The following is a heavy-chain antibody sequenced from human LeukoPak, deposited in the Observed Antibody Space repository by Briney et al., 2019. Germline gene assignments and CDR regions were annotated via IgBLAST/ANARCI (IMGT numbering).Heavy chain of an antibody. CDR1: GDSISSSNSY. CDR3: ARDWWIAVAGTYDAFDI. D-gene: IGHD6-19*01. J-gene: IGHJ3*02. CDR2: IYYSGNT. Sequence: SETLSLTCTVSGDSISSSNSYWGWIRQPPGKGLEWIGSIYYSGNTYYNASLKSRVTISVDTSKNQFSLKLSSVTAADTAVYYCARDWWIAVAGTYDAFDIWGQGTMVTVSS. V-gene: IGHV4-39*02.